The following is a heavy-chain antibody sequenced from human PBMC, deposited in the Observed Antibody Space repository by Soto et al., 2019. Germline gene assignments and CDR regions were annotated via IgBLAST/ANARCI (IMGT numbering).Heavy chain of an antibody. CDR2: IYYSGST. Sequence: SQILCLTYTVSSASISSINYTWVWIRQNPGKGLEWIGNIYYSGSTYYNPSLNSRVTVSVDTSKNQFSLKVTSVTAADTAVYYCARAEWYSSSWCNYYYYYGMDVWGQGTTVTVSS. D-gene: IGHD6-13*01. CDR3: ARAEWYSSSWCNYYYYYGMDV. CDR1: SASISSINYT. V-gene: IGHV4-39*02. J-gene: IGHJ6*02.